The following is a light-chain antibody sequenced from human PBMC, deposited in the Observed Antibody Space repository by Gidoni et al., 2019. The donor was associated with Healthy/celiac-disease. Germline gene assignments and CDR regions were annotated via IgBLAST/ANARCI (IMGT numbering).Light chain of an antibody. CDR1: QSVSSY. J-gene: IGKJ5*01. V-gene: IGKV3-11*01. CDR3: HQRNNWPIT. Sequence: EILLTQSPATLSLSTGERATLSCRASQSVSSYLAWYEQKPGQAPRLLIYDAANRANGIPTRFSGSGSGTNFTLTISSLEPEDFAVYYCHQRNNWPITFXXXTRLEIK. CDR2: DAA.